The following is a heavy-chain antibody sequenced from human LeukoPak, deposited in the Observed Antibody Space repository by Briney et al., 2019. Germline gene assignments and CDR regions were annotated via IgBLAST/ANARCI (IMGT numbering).Heavy chain of an antibody. V-gene: IGHV1-18*01. D-gene: IGHD3-3*01. J-gene: IGHJ4*02. CDR1: GYTFTIYG. Sequence: ASVTVSCTASGYTFTIYGISWVRQAPGQGIEWMGWISAYNGNTNYAQKLQGRVTMTTDTSTSTAYMELRSLRSDDTAVYYCARGSGVHLLYWGQGTLVTVSS. CDR2: ISAYNGNT. CDR3: ARGSGVHLLY.